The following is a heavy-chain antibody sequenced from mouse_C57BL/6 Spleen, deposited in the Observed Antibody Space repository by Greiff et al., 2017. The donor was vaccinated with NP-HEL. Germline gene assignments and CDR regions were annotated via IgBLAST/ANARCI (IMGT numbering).Heavy chain of an antibody. J-gene: IGHJ1*03. CDR2: ISGGGGNT. CDR3: ARHGRNWDYDGWYFDV. CDR1: GFTFSSYT. V-gene: IGHV5-9*01. D-gene: IGHD2-4*01. Sequence: EVMLVESGGGLVKPGGSLKLSCAASGFTFSSYTMSWVRQTPEKRLEWVATISGGGGNTYYPDSVKGRFTISRDNAKNTLYLQMSSLRSEDTALYYCARHGRNWDYDGWYFDVWGTGTTVTVSS.